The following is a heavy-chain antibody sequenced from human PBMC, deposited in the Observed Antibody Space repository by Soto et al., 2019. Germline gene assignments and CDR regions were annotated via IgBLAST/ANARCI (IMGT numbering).Heavy chain of an antibody. V-gene: IGHV3-9*03. CDR3: TKGYYGSGSSYFDY. J-gene: IGHJ4*02. Sequence: EVQWVESGGGLVQPGGSLRLSCAASGFTVAESAMHWVRQAPGKGLEWVSGISWNSRSIDYADSVKGRFTISRDNAKNSLFLQMNSLRPEDMALYYCTKGYYGSGSSYFDYWSRGALVTVSS. CDR1: GFTVAESA. CDR2: ISWNSRSI. D-gene: IGHD3-10*01.